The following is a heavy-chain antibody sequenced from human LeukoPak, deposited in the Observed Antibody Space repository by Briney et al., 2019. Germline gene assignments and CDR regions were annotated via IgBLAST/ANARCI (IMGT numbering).Heavy chain of an antibody. CDR2: ISWNSGSI. V-gene: IGHV3-9*01. CDR3: AKVGTGVSNAFDI. J-gene: IGHJ3*02. Sequence: PGGSLRLSCAASGFTFDDYAMHWVRQAPGKGLEWVSGISWNSGSIGYADSEKGRFTISRDNAKNSLYLQMNSLRAEDTALYYCAKVGTGVSNAFDIWGQGTMVTVSS. CDR1: GFTFDDYA. D-gene: IGHD2-8*01.